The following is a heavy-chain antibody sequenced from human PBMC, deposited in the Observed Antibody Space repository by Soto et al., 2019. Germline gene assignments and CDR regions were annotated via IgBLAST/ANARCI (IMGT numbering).Heavy chain of an antibody. J-gene: IGHJ5*01. CDR2: IYYDGST. CDR3: ARHVTYSSTWSLPWFQP. D-gene: IGHD6-13*01. CDR1: GGSMSSNHYY. Sequence: PXETLSLTCTVSGGSMSSNHYYWGWIRQPPWKGLEWIGSIYYDGSTYQSPSVKSRATISVDTSKRQFSLKLTSVTAADTAVYYCARHVTYSSTWSLPWFQPWGPGTRGNVSS. V-gene: IGHV4-39*01.